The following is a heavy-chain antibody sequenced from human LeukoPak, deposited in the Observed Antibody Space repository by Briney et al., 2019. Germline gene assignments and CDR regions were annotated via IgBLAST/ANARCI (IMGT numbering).Heavy chain of an antibody. CDR2: INPNSGGT. CDR1: GCTFTDYY. CDR3: ARDFERPDY. Sequence: ASVKVSCTTSGCTFTDYYIHWVRQAPGQGLEWMGRINPNSGGTNYAQKFQGRVTMTRDTSISTAYMELRRLRSDDTAVYYCARDFERPDYWGQGTLVTVSS. V-gene: IGHV1-2*06. J-gene: IGHJ4*02.